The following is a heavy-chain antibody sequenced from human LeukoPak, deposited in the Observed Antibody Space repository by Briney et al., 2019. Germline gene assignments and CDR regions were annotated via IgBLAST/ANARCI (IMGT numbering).Heavy chain of an antibody. J-gene: IGHJ6*02. CDR2: INHSGST. CDR3: ARGAPPEYSSSWYYYYGMDV. D-gene: IGHD6-13*01. CDR1: GGSFSGYY. V-gene: IGHV4-34*01. Sequence: SETLSLTCAVYGGSFSGYYWSWIRQPPGKGLGWIGEINHSGSTNYNPSLKSRVTISVDTSKNQFSLKLSSVTAADTAVYYCARGAPPEYSSSWYYYYGMDVWGQGTTVTVSS.